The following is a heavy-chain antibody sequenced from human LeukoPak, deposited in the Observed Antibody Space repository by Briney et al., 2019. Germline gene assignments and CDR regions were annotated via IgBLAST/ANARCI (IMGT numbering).Heavy chain of an antibody. CDR1: GFTFSNYA. Sequence: PGGSLRLSCAASGFTFSNYAMHWVRQAPGKGLEWVAVIWYDGSNKHYADSVKGRFIISRDNSKNTLYLQMNSLRAEDTAVYFCARDLRNIEVRVYAYYYDRMDVWGQGTTVTVSS. D-gene: IGHD2-8*01. CDR3: ARDLRNIEVRVYAYYYDRMDV. J-gene: IGHJ6*02. V-gene: IGHV3-33*01. CDR2: IWYDGSNK.